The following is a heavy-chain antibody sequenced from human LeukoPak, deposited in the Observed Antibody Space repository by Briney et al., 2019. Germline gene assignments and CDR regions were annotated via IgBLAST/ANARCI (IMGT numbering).Heavy chain of an antibody. CDR2: ISWNSGSI. Sequence: GRSLRLSCAASGFTFDDYAMHWVRQAPGKGLEWVSGISWNSGSIAYADSVRGRFTISRDNVKNSLFLELNSLRPEDTALYYCAKDSSSGGHYFDYWGQGTLLTVSS. D-gene: IGHD6-6*01. V-gene: IGHV3-9*01. CDR3: AKDSSSGGHYFDY. CDR1: GFTFDDYA. J-gene: IGHJ4*02.